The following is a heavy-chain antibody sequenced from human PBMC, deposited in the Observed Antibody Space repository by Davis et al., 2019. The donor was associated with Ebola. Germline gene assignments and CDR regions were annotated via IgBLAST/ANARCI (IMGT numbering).Heavy chain of an antibody. D-gene: IGHD3-16*01. CDR3: ARQPRSTRSPEYYHGSDV. CDR1: RGSISSHF. J-gene: IGHJ6*02. CDR2: IFYTGST. V-gene: IGHV4-59*11. Sequence: PSETLSLTCAVSRGSISSHFWSWIRQSPGQGLEWIGSIFYTGSTNLNPSLRSRVTLSVDRPKNQFSLNLTSVTAADTAVYFCARQPRSTRSPEYYHGSDVWGQGTTVVVSS.